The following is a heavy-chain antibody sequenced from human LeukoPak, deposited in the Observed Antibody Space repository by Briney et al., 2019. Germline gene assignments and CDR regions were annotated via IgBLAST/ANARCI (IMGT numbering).Heavy chain of an antibody. CDR1: AGSISSYY. CDR2: IYSSGST. D-gene: IGHD1-26*01. CDR3: ARENSGSYREFDY. J-gene: IGHJ4*02. Sequence: PSETLSLTCTASAGSISSYYWSCIRQPAAKGLQWIGRIYSSGSTNYNASLKSRVSMSVATSKNQFSLKLSSVTAADTAVFYCARENSGSYREFDYWGQGTLVTVSS. V-gene: IGHV4-4*07.